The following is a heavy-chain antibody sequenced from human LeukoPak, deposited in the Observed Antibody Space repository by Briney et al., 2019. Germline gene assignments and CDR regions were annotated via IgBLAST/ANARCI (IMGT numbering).Heavy chain of an antibody. D-gene: IGHD3-9*01. CDR1: GFTVITND. V-gene: IGHV3-53*01. Sequence: PGGTLRLSCAASGFTVITNDTTWVRQAPGKGLEWVSVLYSDGNTKYADSVQGRFTISRDNSKNTLYLEMNSLSPDDTAVYNCAKAMWHILTGPHYYYYYMDVWGKGTMVTVSS. CDR3: AKAMWHILTGPHYYYYYMDV. J-gene: IGHJ6*03. CDR2: LYSDGNT.